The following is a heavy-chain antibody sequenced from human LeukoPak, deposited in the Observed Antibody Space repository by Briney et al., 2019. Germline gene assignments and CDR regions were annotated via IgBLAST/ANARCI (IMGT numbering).Heavy chain of an antibody. D-gene: IGHD3-22*01. Sequence: AASVKVSCKASGYTFTSYGISWVRQAPGQGLEWMGWISAYNGNTNYAQKLQGRVTMTTDTSTSTAYMELRSLRSDDTAVYYCAKEGSSGYYYNPHLFDYWGQGTLVTVSS. CDR3: AKEGSSGYYYNPHLFDY. V-gene: IGHV1-18*01. CDR1: GYTFTSYG. J-gene: IGHJ4*02. CDR2: ISAYNGNT.